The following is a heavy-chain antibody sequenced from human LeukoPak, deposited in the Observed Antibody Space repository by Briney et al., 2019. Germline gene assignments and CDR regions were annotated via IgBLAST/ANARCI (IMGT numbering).Heavy chain of an antibody. Sequence: GGSLRLSCAASGFTFSSYAMSWVRQAPGKGLEYVSAISSNGGSTYYANSVKGRFTISRDNSKNTLYLQMGSLRAEDMAVYYCARDDTAMASKRYYFDYWGQGTLVTVSS. CDR3: ARDDTAMASKRYYFDY. CDR1: GFTFSSYA. J-gene: IGHJ4*02. V-gene: IGHV3-64*01. D-gene: IGHD5-18*01. CDR2: ISSNGGST.